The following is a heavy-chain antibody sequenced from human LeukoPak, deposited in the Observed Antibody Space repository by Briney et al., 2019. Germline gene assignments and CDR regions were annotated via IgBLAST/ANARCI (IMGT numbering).Heavy chain of an antibody. Sequence: SETLSLTCTVSGYSISSGYYWGWIRQPPGKGLEWIGSIYHSGSTYYNPSLKSRVTISVDTSKNQFSLKLSSVTAADTAVYYCARVGTLMVRGVKGWFDPWGQGTLVTVSS. J-gene: IGHJ5*02. D-gene: IGHD3-10*01. V-gene: IGHV4-38-2*02. CDR1: GYSISSGYY. CDR2: IYHSGST. CDR3: ARVGTLMVRGVKGWFDP.